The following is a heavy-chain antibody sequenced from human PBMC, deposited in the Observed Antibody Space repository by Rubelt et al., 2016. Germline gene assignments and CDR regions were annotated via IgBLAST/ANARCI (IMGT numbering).Heavy chain of an antibody. D-gene: IGHD2-2*01. CDR1: GFTFSNYA. J-gene: IGHJ4*02. CDR3: AKGPSSTSYSPLDY. Sequence: GQPGRSLRLSCAASGFTFSNYAMHWVRQVPGKGLEWVTVISYDGSNKYYADSVKSRFTISRDISKNTLYLQMNSLRAEDTAVYYCAKGPSSTSYSPLDYWGQGSLVTVSS. CDR2: ISYDGSNK. V-gene: IGHV3-30*04.